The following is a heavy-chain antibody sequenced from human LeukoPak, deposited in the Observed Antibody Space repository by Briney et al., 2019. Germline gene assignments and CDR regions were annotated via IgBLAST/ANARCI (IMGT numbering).Heavy chain of an antibody. Sequence: GGSLRLSCEVSGGRFSTYWMTWVRQAPGKGLEWVANIKEDGSDKYYVDSVKGRFTISRDNAKNSVYLQMNSLRAEDTAVYYCARGSGWTDYWGQGTLVTVSS. CDR1: GGRFSTYW. D-gene: IGHD6-19*01. CDR2: IKEDGSDK. J-gene: IGHJ4*02. V-gene: IGHV3-7*01. CDR3: ARGSGWTDY.